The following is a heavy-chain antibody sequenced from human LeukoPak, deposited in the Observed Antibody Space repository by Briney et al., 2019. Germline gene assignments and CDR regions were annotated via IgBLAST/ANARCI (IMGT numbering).Heavy chain of an antibody. CDR1: GYTFTSYG. CDR3: ARAGYCSGGSCTVGFY. V-gene: IGHV1-18*01. Sequence: ASVKVSCKASGYTFTSYGISWVRQAPGQGLEWMGWISAYNGNTNYAQKLQGRVTMTTDTSTSTAYMELRSLRSDDTAVYYCARAGYCSGGSCTVGFYWGQGSLVTVSS. J-gene: IGHJ4*02. CDR2: ISAYNGNT. D-gene: IGHD2-15*01.